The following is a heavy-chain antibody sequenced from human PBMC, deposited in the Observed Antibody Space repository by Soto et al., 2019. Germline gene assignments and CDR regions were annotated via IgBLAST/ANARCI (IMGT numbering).Heavy chain of an antibody. CDR2: ISSSSSTI. CDR1: GFTLSSYS. J-gene: IGHJ6*02. V-gene: IGHV3-48*02. Sequence: PGWSLRLSCAASGFTLSSYSMTWARQAPGKGLEWVSYISSSSSTIYYADSVKGRFTISRDNAKNSLYLQMNSLRDEDTAVYYCARPEYSSSLYGMGVWGQGTTVTVSS. CDR3: ARPEYSSSLYGMGV. D-gene: IGHD6-6*01.